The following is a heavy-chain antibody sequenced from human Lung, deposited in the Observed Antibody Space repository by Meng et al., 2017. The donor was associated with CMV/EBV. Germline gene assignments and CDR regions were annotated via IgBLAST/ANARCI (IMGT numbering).Heavy chain of an antibody. CDR2: IRMDESDK. D-gene: IGHD4-23*01. CDR1: GFSFTEYG. CDR3: AKADPVVDK. Sequence: GESLKISCAASGFSFTEYGMHWVRQTPDKGLEWVAFIRMDESDKFYGDSVTGRFTISRDRSRKSLYLQMNSLRTDDTAVYYCAKADPVVDKWGQGTLVTVSS. V-gene: IGHV3-30*02. J-gene: IGHJ4*03.